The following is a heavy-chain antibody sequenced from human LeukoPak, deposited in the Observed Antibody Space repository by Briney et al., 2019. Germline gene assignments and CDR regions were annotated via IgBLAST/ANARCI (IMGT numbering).Heavy chain of an antibody. J-gene: IGHJ6*03. Sequence: GGSLRLSCAASGSTFSSYAMSWVRQAPGKGLEWVSAISGSGGSTYYADSVKGRFTISRDNSKNTLYLQMSSLRAEDTAVYYCAKDLLQDYDFWSGYYTGMDVWGKGTTVTVSS. CDR3: AKDLLQDYDFWSGYYTGMDV. CDR2: ISGSGGST. V-gene: IGHV3-23*01. CDR1: GSTFSSYA. D-gene: IGHD3-3*01.